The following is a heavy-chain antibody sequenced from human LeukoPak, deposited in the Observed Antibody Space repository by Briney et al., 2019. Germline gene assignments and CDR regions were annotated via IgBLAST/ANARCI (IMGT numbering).Heavy chain of an antibody. CDR2: INHSGST. V-gene: IGHV4-34*01. CDR3: ARWCRTTRAFDI. CDR1: GGSFSGYY. D-gene: IGHD1-7*01. Sequence: SETLSLTCAVYGGSFSGYYWSWIRQPPGKGLEWIGEINHSGSTNYNPSLKSRVTISVDTSKNQFSLKLSSVTAADTVVYYCARWCRTTRAFDIWGQGTMVTVSS. J-gene: IGHJ3*02.